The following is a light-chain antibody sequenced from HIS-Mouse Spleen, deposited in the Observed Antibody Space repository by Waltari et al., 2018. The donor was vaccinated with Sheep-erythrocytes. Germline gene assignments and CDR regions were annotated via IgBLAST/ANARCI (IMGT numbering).Light chain of an antibody. CDR2: DVS. CDR1: SSDVGGYNY. CDR3: CSYAGSYNHV. V-gene: IGLV2-11*01. J-gene: IGLJ1*01. Sequence: QSALTQPRSVSGSPGQSVTISCTGTSSDVGGYNYVSWYQQHPGKAPKLMIYDVSKRPSGVPVRFSGSKSGNTAALTISGLQAEYEADYYCCSYAGSYNHVFATGTKVTVL.